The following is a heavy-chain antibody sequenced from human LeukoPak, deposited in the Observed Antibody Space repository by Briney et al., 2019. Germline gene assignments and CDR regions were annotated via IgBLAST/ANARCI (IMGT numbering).Heavy chain of an antibody. V-gene: IGHV3-66*01. D-gene: IGHD3-16*01. CDR1: GFTVSSNY. CDR2: IYSGGST. CDR3: ARDNDSRDPPHFDY. Sequence: GGSLRLSCAASGFTVSSNYMSWVRQAPGKGLEWVSVIYSGGSTYYADSVKGRFTISRDNSKNTLYLQMNSLRAEDTAVYYCARDNDSRDPPHFDYWGQGTLVTVSS. J-gene: IGHJ4*02.